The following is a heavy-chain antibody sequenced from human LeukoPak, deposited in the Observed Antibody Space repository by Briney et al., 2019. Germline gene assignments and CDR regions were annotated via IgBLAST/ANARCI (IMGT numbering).Heavy chain of an antibody. CDR1: GGSISSSSYY. CDR2: IYYSGST. D-gene: IGHD6-6*01. J-gene: IGHJ5*02. V-gene: IGHV4-61*05. CDR3: ARGSYSSSSGGWFDP. Sequence: SETLSLTCTVSGGSISSSSYYWGWIRQPPGKGLEWIGYIYYSGSTNYNPSLKSRVTISVDTSKNQFSLKLSSVTAADTAVYYCARGSYSSSSGGWFDPWGQGTLVTVSS.